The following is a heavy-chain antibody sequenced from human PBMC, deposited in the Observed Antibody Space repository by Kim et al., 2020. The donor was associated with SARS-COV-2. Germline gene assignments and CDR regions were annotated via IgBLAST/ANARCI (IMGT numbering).Heavy chain of an antibody. V-gene: IGHV3-74*03. Sequence: GGSLRLSCAASGFSIRSFWMHWVRQPPGKGLVWVSRINSDGSSTTSADSVKGRLTISRDNAKNTLYLQMDGLRAEDTAVYYCARGGGGATGGSYYFPMDVWGQGTTVAVSS. CDR1: GFSIRSFW. J-gene: IGHJ6*02. CDR3: ARGGGGATGGSYYFPMDV. D-gene: IGHD3-16*01. CDR2: INSDGSST.